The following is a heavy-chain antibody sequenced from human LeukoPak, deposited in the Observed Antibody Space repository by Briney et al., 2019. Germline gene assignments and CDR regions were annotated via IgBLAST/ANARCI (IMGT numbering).Heavy chain of an antibody. CDR3: AKDGRLWFGELAWFDP. V-gene: IGHV3-23*01. CDR1: GFTFSSYA. Sequence: GGSLRLSCTASGFTFSSYAMSWVRQAPGKGLEWVSAISGSGGSTYYADSVKGRFTISRDNPKNTLYLQMNSLRAEDTAVYYCAKDGRLWFGELAWFDPWGQGTLVTVSS. J-gene: IGHJ5*02. CDR2: ISGSGGST. D-gene: IGHD3-10*01.